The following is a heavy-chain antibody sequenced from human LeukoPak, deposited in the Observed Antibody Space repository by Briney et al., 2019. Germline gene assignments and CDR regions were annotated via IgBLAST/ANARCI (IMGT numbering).Heavy chain of an antibody. J-gene: IGHJ3*02. V-gene: IGHV1-46*01. CDR1: GYTFTNFY. CDR2: INPTTGST. Sequence: GASVKVSCKASGYTFTNFYLHWVRQAPGQGLEWMGIINPTTGSTTYAQKLQSRVTMTRDMSTCTVYMELSSLRSEDTAVYFCARDLNPQSIGMRAFDIWGQGTMVTASS. D-gene: IGHD1-14*01. CDR3: ARDLNPQSIGMRAFDI.